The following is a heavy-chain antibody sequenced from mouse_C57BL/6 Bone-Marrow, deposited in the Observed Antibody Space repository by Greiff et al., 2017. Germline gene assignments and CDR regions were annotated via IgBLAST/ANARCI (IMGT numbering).Heavy chain of an antibody. CDR2: IWSGGST. D-gene: IGHD1-1*01. CDR1: GFSLTSYG. Sequence: VNLVESGPGLVQPSQSLSITCTVSGFSLTSYGVHWVRQPPGKGLEWLGVIWSGGSTDYNAAFISRLSISKDNSKSQVFFKMNSLQADDTAIYYCASTVVATDWYFDVWGTGTTVTVSS. CDR3: ASTVVATDWYFDV. J-gene: IGHJ1*03. V-gene: IGHV2-4*01.